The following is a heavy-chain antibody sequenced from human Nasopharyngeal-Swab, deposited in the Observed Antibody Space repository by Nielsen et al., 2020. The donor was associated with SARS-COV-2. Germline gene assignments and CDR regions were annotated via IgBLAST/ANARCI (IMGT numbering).Heavy chain of an antibody. CDR3: AKDRIVVVTVWYYFDY. D-gene: IGHD2-21*02. Sequence: GESLKISCAASGFTFSSYGMHWVRQAPGKGLEWVAVTSYDGSNKYYADSVKGRFTISRDNSKNTLYLQMNSLRAEDTAVYYCAKDRIVVVTVWYYFDYWGQGTLVTVSS. CDR1: GFTFSSYG. J-gene: IGHJ4*02. V-gene: IGHV3-30*18. CDR2: TSYDGSNK.